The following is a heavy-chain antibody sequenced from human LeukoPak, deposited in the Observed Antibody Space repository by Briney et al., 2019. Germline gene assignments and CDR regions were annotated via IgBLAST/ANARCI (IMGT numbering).Heavy chain of an antibody. Sequence: SQTLSLTCTVSGGSISSGDYYWSWICQPPGKGLEWIGYIYYSGSTYYNPSLKSRVTISVDTSKNQFSLKLSSVTAADTAVYYCARVLGSGPLDYWGQGTLVTVSS. D-gene: IGHD3-10*01. CDR1: GGSISSGDYY. V-gene: IGHV4-30-4*01. CDR2: IYYSGST. J-gene: IGHJ4*02. CDR3: ARVLGSGPLDY.